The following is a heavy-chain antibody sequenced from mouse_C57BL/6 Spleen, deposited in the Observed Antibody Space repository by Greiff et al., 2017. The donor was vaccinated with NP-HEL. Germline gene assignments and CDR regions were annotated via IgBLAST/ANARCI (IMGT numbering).Heavy chain of an antibody. CDR2: ISSGSSTI. V-gene: IGHV5-17*01. D-gene: IGHD3-3*01. Sequence: EVQVVEPGGGLVKPGGSLKLSCAASGFTFSDYGMHWVRQAPEQGLEWVAYISSGSSTIYYADPVKGRFTISRDNATNTLFLQMTSLRSEDTAMYYCARQGDGYYFDYGGKGTTLTVSS. CDR1: GFTFSDYG. CDR3: ARQGDGYYFDY. J-gene: IGHJ2*01.